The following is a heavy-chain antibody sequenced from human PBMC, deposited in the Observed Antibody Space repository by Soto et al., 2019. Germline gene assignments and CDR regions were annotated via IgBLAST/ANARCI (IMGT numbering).Heavy chain of an antibody. V-gene: IGHV1-69*01. Sequence: QVQLVQSGAEVKKPGSSVKVSCKASGGTFSSYAISWVRQAPGQGLEWMGGLIPIFGTANYAQKFQGRVTITADEYTSTGYMELSSLRSEDTAVYYCARAGGDYGDYYYYYGMDVWGQGTTVTVSS. CDR3: ARAGGDYGDYYYYYGMDV. D-gene: IGHD4-17*01. J-gene: IGHJ6*02. CDR2: LIPIFGTA. CDR1: GGTFSSYA.